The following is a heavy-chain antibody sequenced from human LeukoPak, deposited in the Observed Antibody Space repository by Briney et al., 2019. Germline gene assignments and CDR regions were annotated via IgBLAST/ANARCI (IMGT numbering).Heavy chain of an antibody. CDR2: IYCSRDT. J-gene: IGHJ4*02. Sequence: KPSETLFLTCTISGDSIINYYGSWIRQTPGKGLECIGYIYCSRDTHYNHSINSRVTISVDTSKNQFSLKLSSVNAADTAVYYCVSNYYGSGSIDYWGQGNLVTVSS. D-gene: IGHD3-10*01. CDR3: VSNYYGSGSIDY. V-gene: IGHV4-59*08. CDR1: GDSIINYY.